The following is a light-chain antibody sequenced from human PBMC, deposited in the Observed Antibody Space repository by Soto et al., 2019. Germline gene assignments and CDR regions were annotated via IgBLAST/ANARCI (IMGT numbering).Light chain of an antibody. V-gene: IGKV1-12*01. CDR2: AAS. CDR1: QRISSW. Sequence: DIQMTQSPSSVSASVGDRVTITCRASQRISSWLAWYQQKPGKAPMLLIYAASSLQSGVPSRFSGSGSGTDFTLTISSLEPEDFAVYYCQQRSNWPPAWTFGQRTKVDI. J-gene: IGKJ1*01. CDR3: QQRSNWPPAWT.